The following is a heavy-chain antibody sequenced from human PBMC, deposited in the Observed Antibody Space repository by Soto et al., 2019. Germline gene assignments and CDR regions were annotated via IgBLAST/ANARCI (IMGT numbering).Heavy chain of an antibody. CDR3: SNSYGDYVSY. CDR2: IYYSGST. Sequence: SETLSLTCTVSGGSISSSTYYWGWIRQPPGKGLEWIGSIYYSGSTYYNPSLKSRVTISVDTSKNQFSLKLSSVTAADTAVYYCSNSYGDYVSYWGQGTLVTVSS. CDR1: GGSISSSTYY. D-gene: IGHD4-17*01. J-gene: IGHJ4*02. V-gene: IGHV4-39*01.